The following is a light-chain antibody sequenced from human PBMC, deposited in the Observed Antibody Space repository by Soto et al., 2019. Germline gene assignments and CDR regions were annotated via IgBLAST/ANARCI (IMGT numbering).Light chain of an antibody. CDR2: GAS. J-gene: IGKJ2*01. CDR3: QQYNSWPPSYT. CDR1: QSVTTY. Sequence: EIVMTQSPATLSVSLGDRATLSCRASQSVTTYLAWYQQKPGQAPRLLIYGASTRATGIPARFSGSGSETDFTLTISSLQSEDFAFYYCQQYNSWPPSYTFGQETKLEIK. V-gene: IGKV3-15*01.